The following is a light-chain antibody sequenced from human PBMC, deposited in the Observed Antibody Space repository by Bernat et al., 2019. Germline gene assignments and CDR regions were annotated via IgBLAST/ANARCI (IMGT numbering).Light chain of an antibody. CDR2: FAS. CDR1: QTLLHSDVYTY. J-gene: IGKJ2*01. V-gene: IGKV2-28*01. Sequence: PGEPASISCRSSQTLLHSDVYTYLYWFLQKPGQSPQLLMYFASYRASGVPDRFSGIWSGTDFTLEISRVESEYIGIYYCMQGTQVTSTFGQGTKVEIK. CDR3: MQGTQVTST.